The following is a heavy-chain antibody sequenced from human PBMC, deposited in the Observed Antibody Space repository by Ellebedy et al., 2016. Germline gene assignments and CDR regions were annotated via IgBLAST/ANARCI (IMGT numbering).Heavy chain of an antibody. J-gene: IGHJ6*02. V-gene: IGHV1-18*04. CDR3: ARDGSGSPKAGYGMDV. CDR2: INAYSGNT. D-gene: IGHD6-19*01. CDR1: GYTFTTYG. Sequence: ASVKVSCXASGYTFTTYGISWVRQAPGQGLEWMGWINAYSGNTNSAQKLQGRVTMTTDTSTSTAYMELSSLRSEDTAVYYCARDGSGSPKAGYGMDVWGQGTTVTVSS.